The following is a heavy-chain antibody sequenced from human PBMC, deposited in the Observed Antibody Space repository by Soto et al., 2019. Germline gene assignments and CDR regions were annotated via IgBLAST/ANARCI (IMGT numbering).Heavy chain of an antibody. V-gene: IGHV4-34*01. D-gene: IGHD3-10*01. CDR2: INHSGST. J-gene: IGHJ5*02. CDR1: GGSFSGYY. Sequence: QVQLQQWGAGLLKPSETLSLTCAVYGGSFSGYYWSWIRQPPGKGLEWIGEINHSGSTNYNPSLKSRVTISVDTSKNQFSLKLSSVTAADTAVYYCARGLGEWFGESSPWGQGTLVTVSS. CDR3: ARGLGEWFGESSP.